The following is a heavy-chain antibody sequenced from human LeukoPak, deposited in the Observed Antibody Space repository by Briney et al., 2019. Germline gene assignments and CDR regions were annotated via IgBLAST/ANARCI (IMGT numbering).Heavy chain of an antibody. CDR3: ARDWYDY. V-gene: IGHV3-23*01. CDR1: GFTFSTYA. D-gene: IGHD6-13*01. J-gene: IGHJ4*02. Sequence: GGSLRLSCAASGFTFSTYAMIWVRQAPGKGLEWVSVIGGSGSYTYYADSVKGRFTISRDNSKDTLYLQMNSLRAEDTAVYYCARDWYDYWGQGTLVTVS. CDR2: IGGSGSYT.